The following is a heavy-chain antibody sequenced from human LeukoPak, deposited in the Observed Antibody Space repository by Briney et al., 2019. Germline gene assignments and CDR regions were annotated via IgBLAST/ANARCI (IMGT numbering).Heavy chain of an antibody. CDR2: IIPILGIA. CDR1: GYTFTSYD. Sequence: SVKVSCKASGYTFTSYDINWVRQAPGQGLEWMGRIIPILGIANYAQKFQGRVTITADKSTSTAYMELSSLRSEDTAVYYCARGRDSSTVTTADWGQGTLVTVSS. D-gene: IGHD4-17*01. J-gene: IGHJ1*01. CDR3: ARGRDSSTVTTAD. V-gene: IGHV1-69*04.